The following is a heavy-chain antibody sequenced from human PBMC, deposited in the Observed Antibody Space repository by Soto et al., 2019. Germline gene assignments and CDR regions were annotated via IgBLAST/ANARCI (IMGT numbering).Heavy chain of an antibody. V-gene: IGHV3-33*01. D-gene: IGHD3-22*01. CDR1: GFTFSSYG. J-gene: IGHJ4*02. Sequence: GGSLRLSCAASGFTFSSYGMHWVRQAPGKGLEWVAVIWYDGSNKYYADSVKGRFTNSRDNSKNTLYLQMNSLRVEDTVVYYCARDPTYFYDSSGYYDYWGQGTLVTVSS. CDR3: ARDPTYFYDSSGYYDY. CDR2: IWYDGSNK.